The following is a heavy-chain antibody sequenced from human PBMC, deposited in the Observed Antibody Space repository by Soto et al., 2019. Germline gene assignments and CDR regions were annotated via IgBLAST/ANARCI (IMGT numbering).Heavy chain of an antibody. J-gene: IGHJ4*02. D-gene: IGHD3-16*01. CDR1: GSSISSYY. CDR2: IYYSGST. V-gene: IGHV4-59*08. CDR3: ARRWGTTFDY. Sequence: QVQLQESGPGLVKPSETLSLTCTVSGSSISSYYWSWIRQPPGKGLEWIGYIYYSGSTNYNPSLKSRVTISVDTSKNQFSLKLISVTAADTAVYYCARRWGTTFDYWGQGTLVTVSS.